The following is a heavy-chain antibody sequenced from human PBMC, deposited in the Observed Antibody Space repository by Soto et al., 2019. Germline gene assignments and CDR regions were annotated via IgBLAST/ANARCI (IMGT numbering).Heavy chain of an antibody. J-gene: IGHJ6*02. V-gene: IGHV4-31*11. D-gene: IGHD3-10*01. Sequence: QVQLQESGPGLVKSSQTLSLTCAVSGGSISSGGNYWSWIRQHPGKGLVWIGYIYYSGSTYYNPSLKSRDTISVDTSKNQFSLKLNSVTAADTAVYYCARARMVRGVIYYYGMDVWGQGTTVTVSS. CDR2: IYYSGST. CDR3: ARARMVRGVIYYYGMDV. CDR1: GGSISSGGNY.